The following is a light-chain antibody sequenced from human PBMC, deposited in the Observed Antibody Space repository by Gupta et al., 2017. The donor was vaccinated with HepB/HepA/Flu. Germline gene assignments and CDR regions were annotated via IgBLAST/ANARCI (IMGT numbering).Light chain of an antibody. Sequence: SALTQPASVSASPGQSIHISCTGSSSDIGAYNYVSWYQQHPGKARKLMSYDVSNRPSGVSDRFSGSKSGNTASLISSGLQAEDEAVYYCSSHGGTHRAFGGGTKLTVL. CDR1: SSDIGAYNY. J-gene: IGLJ2*01. CDR3: SSHGGTHRA. V-gene: IGLV2-14*03. CDR2: DVS.